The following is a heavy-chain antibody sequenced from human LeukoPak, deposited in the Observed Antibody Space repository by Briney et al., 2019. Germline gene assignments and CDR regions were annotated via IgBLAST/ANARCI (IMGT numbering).Heavy chain of an antibody. V-gene: IGHV7-4-1*02. J-gene: IGHJ4*02. Sequence: ASVKVSCKASGYTFTSYAMNWVRQAPGQGLEWMGWINTNTGNPTYAQGFTGRFVFSLDTSVSTAYLQISSLKAEDTAVYYCAREYSCSWYRDFDYWGQGTLVTVSS. CDR3: AREYSCSWYRDFDY. CDR1: GYTFTSYA. D-gene: IGHD6-13*01. CDR2: INTNTGNP.